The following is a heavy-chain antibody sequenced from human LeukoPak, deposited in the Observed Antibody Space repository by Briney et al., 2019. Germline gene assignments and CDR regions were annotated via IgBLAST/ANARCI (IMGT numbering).Heavy chain of an antibody. D-gene: IGHD3-16*01. V-gene: IGHV4-59*12. CDR3: AREDYDYVWGSANWFDP. Sequence: SETLSLTCTVSGGSINNYLWSWIRQPPGKGLEWIGYIYYSGSTKYNPSPQSRVTISVDTSKNQFSLKLSSVTAADTAVYYCAREDYDYVWGSANWFDPWGQGTLVTVSS. CDR1: GGSINNYL. J-gene: IGHJ5*02. CDR2: IYYSGST.